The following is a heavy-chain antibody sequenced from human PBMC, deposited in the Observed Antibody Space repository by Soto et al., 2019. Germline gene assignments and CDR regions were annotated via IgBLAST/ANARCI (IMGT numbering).Heavy chain of an antibody. J-gene: IGHJ3*01. V-gene: IGHV2-5*02. CDR3: AHRGGANVGNAFDV. CDR2: IYWDDDK. CDR1: GFSLSTFGVG. D-gene: IGHD2-8*01. Sequence: SGPTLVNPTQTLTLTGTFSGFSLSTFGVGVGWIRQPPGKALEWLALIYWDDDKRYSPSLKSRLTITQDTSKNQVVLTMTNMDPVDTATYYCAHRGGANVGNAFDVWGQGIMVTVSS.